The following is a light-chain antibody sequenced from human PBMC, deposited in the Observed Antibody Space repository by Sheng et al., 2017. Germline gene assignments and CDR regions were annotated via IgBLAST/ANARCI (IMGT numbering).Light chain of an antibody. CDR2: GIS. J-gene: IGLJ2*01. Sequence: QSVLTQPPSVSGAPGQRVTISCTGSSSNIGAGYAVHWYQQLPGTAPKLLIYGISNRPSGVPDRFSGSKSGTSASLAITGLQAEDEADYYCCSYAGSSTLIFGGGTKLTVL. V-gene: IGLV1-40*01. CDR1: SSNIGAGYA. CDR3: CSYAGSSTLI.